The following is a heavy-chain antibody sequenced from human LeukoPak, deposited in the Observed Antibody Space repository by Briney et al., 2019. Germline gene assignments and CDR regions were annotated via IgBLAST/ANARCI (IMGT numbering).Heavy chain of an antibody. Sequence: GGSLRLSCAAPGFTFNTYWMSWVRQAPGKGLEWVANIKQDGSEKHYLDSVKGRFTISRDNAKNSLYLEMNSLRAEDTAVYYCARERREYSGSYRIFDYWGQGTLVTVSS. CDR1: GFTFNTYW. CDR3: ARERREYSGSYRIFDY. V-gene: IGHV3-7*01. D-gene: IGHD1-26*01. CDR2: IKQDGSEK. J-gene: IGHJ4*02.